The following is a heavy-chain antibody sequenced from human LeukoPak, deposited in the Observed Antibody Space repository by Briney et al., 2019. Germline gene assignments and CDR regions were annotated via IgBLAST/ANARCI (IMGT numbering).Heavy chain of an antibody. D-gene: IGHD3-22*01. CDR3: ARDPGALITMTIHNWFDP. CDR2: IYYTGST. J-gene: IGHJ5*02. V-gene: IGHV4-39*07. CDR1: GRFMSRSSYQ. Sequence: SVPLSLTCTVSGRFMSRSSYQWARFRQTPGKGLEWIESIYYTGSTYSNPSLRSRVTISIDTSKNQFSLNLSSVTAADTAVYYCARDPGALITMTIHNWFDPWGQGTLVTVSS.